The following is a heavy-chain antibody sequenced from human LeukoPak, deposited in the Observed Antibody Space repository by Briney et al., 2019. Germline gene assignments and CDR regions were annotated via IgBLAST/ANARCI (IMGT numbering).Heavy chain of an antibody. CDR3: ARDLLLSDYGDYTDY. J-gene: IGHJ4*02. D-gene: IGHD4-17*01. Sequence: GRSLRLSCAASGFTFSSYAMHWVRQAPGKGLEWVAVISYDGSNKYYADSVKGRFTISRDNSKNTLYLQMNSLRAEDTAVYYCARDLLLSDYGDYTDYWGQGTLVTVSS. CDR1: GFTFSSYA. CDR2: ISYDGSNK. V-gene: IGHV3-30*04.